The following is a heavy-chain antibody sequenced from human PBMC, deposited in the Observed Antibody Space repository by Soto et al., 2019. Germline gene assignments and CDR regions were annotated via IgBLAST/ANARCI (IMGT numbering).Heavy chain of an antibody. CDR1: GGSISSGGYY. J-gene: IGHJ6*02. CDR3: ARSRPHKALYYGMDV. V-gene: IGHV4-31*03. Sequence: TLSLTCTVSGGSISSGGYYWSWIRQQPGKGLEWIGYIYYSGSTYYNPSLKSRVTISVDTSKNQFSLKLSSVTAADTSVYYCARSRPHKALYYGMDVWGQGTTVTVSS. CDR2: IYYSGST.